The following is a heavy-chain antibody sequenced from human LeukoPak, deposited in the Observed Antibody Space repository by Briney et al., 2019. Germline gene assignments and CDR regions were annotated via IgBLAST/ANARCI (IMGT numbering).Heavy chain of an antibody. CDR1: GYTFTAYY. Sequence: ASVTVSCKASGYTFTAYYMHWVRQAPGQGLEWTGWINPNSGGTNYAQKFQGRVTMTRDTSISTAYMELSRLRSDDTAVYYCARIPLGIGDYWGQGTLVTVSS. CDR2: INPNSGGT. D-gene: IGHD7-27*01. V-gene: IGHV1-2*02. J-gene: IGHJ4*02. CDR3: ARIPLGIGDY.